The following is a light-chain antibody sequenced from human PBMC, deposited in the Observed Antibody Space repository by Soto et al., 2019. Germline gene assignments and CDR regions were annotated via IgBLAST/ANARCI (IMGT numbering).Light chain of an antibody. CDR2: EVN. J-gene: IGLJ3*02. Sequence: ALTQPPSASGSPGQSVTISCTGTSSDIGAYNYVSWFQQHPGEAPKLIISEVNKRPSGVPDRFSGSKSGNTASLTVSGLQAEDEADYYCTSYGGRDNLMFGGGTQLTVL. V-gene: IGLV2-8*01. CDR3: TSYGGRDNLM. CDR1: SSDIGAYNY.